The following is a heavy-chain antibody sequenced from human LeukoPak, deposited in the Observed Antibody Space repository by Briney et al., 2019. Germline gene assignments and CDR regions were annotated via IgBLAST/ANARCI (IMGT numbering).Heavy chain of an antibody. J-gene: IGHJ4*02. CDR3: ARSPRNIVVPAAISNYGYFDY. D-gene: IGHD2-2*01. Sequence: SETLSLTCTVSGGSISTTSYFWGWVRQPPGKGLEWIGSVYYNGSTYYNPSLKSRVTISVDTSKNQFSLKLSSVTAADTAVYYCARSPRNIVVPAAISNYGYFDYWGQGTLVTVSS. CDR2: VYYNGST. CDR1: GGSISTTSYF. V-gene: IGHV4-39*07.